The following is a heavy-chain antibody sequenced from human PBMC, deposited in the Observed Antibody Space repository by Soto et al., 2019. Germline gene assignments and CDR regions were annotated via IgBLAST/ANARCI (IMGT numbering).Heavy chain of an antibody. CDR2: VHHSWGT. Sequence: QVQLQESGPGLVKPSETLSLSCTVSGGSISSYYWSWFRQSPGKRMEWIGYVHHSWGTSYNPSLQTQVAIPLDTSRSQFSLKVTSVTATDTAVHYCARQGFGPRHGLVDDWGQGTTVTVSS. V-gene: IGHV4-59*08. J-gene: IGHJ6*02. CDR1: GGSISSYY. CDR3: ARQGFGPRHGLVDD. D-gene: IGHD3-10*01.